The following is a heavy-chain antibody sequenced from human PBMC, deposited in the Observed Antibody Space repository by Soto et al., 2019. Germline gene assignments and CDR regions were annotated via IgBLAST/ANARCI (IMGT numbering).Heavy chain of an antibody. CDR3: ARDHYGSGSPPGY. Sequence: GGSLRLSCAASGFTFSSYGMHWVRQAPGKGLEWVAVIWYDGSNKYYADSVKGRFTISRDNSKDTLYLQMNSLRAEDTALYYCARDHYGSGSPPGYWGQGSLVTVSS. D-gene: IGHD3-10*01. J-gene: IGHJ4*02. V-gene: IGHV3-33*01. CDR1: GFTFSSYG. CDR2: IWYDGSNK.